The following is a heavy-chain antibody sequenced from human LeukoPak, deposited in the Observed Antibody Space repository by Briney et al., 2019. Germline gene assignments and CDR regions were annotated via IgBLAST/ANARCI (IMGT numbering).Heavy chain of an antibody. V-gene: IGHV4-34*01. J-gene: IGHJ5*02. CDR1: GGSVSGHY. D-gene: IGHD2-15*01. CDR2: INHSGST. Sequence: PSETLSLTCAVYGGSVSGHYWSWIRQAPGKELEWIGEINHSGSTNYNPSLKSRVTISVDTSKNQFSLKLSSMTAADTAVYYCARGWVAATYRYNWFDPWGQGTLVTVSS. CDR3: ARGWVAATYRYNWFDP.